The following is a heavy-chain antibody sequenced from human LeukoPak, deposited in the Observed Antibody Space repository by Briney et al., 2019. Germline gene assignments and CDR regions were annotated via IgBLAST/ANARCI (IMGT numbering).Heavy chain of an antibody. CDR3: ARVNTGYTAMAPFDI. Sequence: ASVKVSCKASGGTFSSYAIRWVRQAPGQGLEWMGGIIPIFGTANYAQKFQGRVTITADESTSTAYMELSSLRSEDTAVYYCARVNTGYTAMAPFDIWGQGTMVTVSS. D-gene: IGHD5-18*01. CDR2: IIPIFGTA. J-gene: IGHJ3*02. V-gene: IGHV1-69*13. CDR1: GGTFSSYA.